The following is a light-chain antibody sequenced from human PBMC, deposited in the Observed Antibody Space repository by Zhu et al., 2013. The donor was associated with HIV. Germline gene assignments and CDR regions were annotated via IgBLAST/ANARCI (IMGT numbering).Light chain of an antibody. CDR3: QQYNKWPPYT. J-gene: IGKJ2*01. CDR1: QSVTNSF. CDR2: GAS. V-gene: IGKV3-20*01. Sequence: ETVLTQSPGTLSLSPGERATLSCRASQSVTNSFLAWYQQRPGQAPRLLIYGASTRATNIPARFSGSGSGTEFTLIINSLRPEDSAVYYCQQYNKWPPYTFGPGD.